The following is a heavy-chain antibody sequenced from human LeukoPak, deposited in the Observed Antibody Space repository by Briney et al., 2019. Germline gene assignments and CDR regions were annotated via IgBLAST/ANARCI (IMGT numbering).Heavy chain of an antibody. Sequence: GSLRLSCAASGFTVSSNYMSWVRQAPGKGLEWVASIRYDGSNKYYADSVKGRLTISRDNSKNTLYLQMNSLRAEDTAVYYCAKDQTWLREGRPDYWGQGTLVTVSS. J-gene: IGHJ4*02. V-gene: IGHV3-30*02. CDR3: AKDQTWLREGRPDY. CDR2: IRYDGSNK. D-gene: IGHD5-12*01. CDR1: GFTVSSNY.